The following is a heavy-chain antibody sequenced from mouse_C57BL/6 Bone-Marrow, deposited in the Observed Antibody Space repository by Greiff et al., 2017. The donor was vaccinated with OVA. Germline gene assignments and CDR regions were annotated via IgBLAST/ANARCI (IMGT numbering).Heavy chain of an antibody. Sequence: VQLQQSGTVLARPGASVKMSCKTSGYTFTSYWMHWVKQRPGQGLEWIGAIYPGNSDTSYNQKFKGKAKLTAVTSASTAYMELSSLTNEDSAVYYCTRGQLRLRYYFDYWGQGTTLTVSS. CDR1: GYTFTSYW. V-gene: IGHV1-5*01. CDR2: IYPGNSDT. D-gene: IGHD3-2*02. J-gene: IGHJ2*01. CDR3: TRGQLRLRYYFDY.